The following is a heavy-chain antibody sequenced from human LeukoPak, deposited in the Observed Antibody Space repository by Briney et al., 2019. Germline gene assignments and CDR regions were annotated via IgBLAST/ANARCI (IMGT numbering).Heavy chain of an antibody. V-gene: IGHV4-59*01. J-gene: IGHJ5*02. Sequence: SETLSLTCTVSGGSISSYYWSWIRQPPGKGLEWIGCIYYSGNTNYNPSLKSRVTISVDTSKNQFSLKLTSVTAADTAVYYCARGVTTGLDWFDPWGQGTLVTVSS. CDR2: IYYSGNT. D-gene: IGHD2-21*02. CDR3: ARGVTTGLDWFDP. CDR1: GGSISSYY.